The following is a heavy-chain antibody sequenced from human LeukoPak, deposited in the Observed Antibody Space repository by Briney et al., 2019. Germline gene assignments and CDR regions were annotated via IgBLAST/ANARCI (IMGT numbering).Heavy chain of an antibody. Sequence: SETLSLTCTVSGGSISSYYWSWIRQPAWKGLEWIGRIYTSGSTNYNPSLKSRVTMSVDTSKNQFSLKLSSVTAADTAVYYCARGQLVGATTRGAFDIWGQGTMVTVSS. D-gene: IGHD1-26*01. CDR2: IYTSGST. V-gene: IGHV4-4*07. J-gene: IGHJ3*02. CDR1: GGSISSYY. CDR3: ARGQLVGATTRGAFDI.